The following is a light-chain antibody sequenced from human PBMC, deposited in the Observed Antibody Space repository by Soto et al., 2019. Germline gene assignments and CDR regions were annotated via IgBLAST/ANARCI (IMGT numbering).Light chain of an antibody. Sequence: SSELTQPPSVSVAPGKTARITCGGNNIGRNSVHWYQQRPGQAPVLVIYYDGDRPSGIPERFSGSKSGNTATLTISGVEAGDEADYYCQVWDITSDHPVVFGGGTQLTVL. CDR1: NIGRNS. CDR3: QVWDITSDHPVV. CDR2: YDG. V-gene: IGLV3-21*04. J-gene: IGLJ2*01.